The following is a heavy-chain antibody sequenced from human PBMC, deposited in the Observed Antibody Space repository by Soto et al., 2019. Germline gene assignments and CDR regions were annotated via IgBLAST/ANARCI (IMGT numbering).Heavy chain of an antibody. CDR3: IFAGRPSGYYYYYYYGMDV. V-gene: IGHV3-49*04. Sequence: GGSLRLSCTASGFTFGDYAMSWVRQAPGKGLEWVGFIRSKAYGGTTEYAASVKGRFTISRDDSKSIAYLQMNSLKTEDTAVYYCIFAGRPSGYYYYYYYGMDVWGQGTTVTVSS. CDR2: IRSKAYGGTT. CDR1: GFTFGDYA. D-gene: IGHD3-22*01. J-gene: IGHJ6*02.